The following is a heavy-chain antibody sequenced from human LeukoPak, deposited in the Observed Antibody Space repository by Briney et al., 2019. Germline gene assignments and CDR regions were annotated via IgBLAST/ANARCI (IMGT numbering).Heavy chain of an antibody. CDR2: ISTTGGTT. V-gene: IGHV3-23*01. CDR1: GWTFSSYG. D-gene: IGHD1-26*01. Sequence: GGALTLSCTASGWTFSSYGRSWVRQAPGRGLEWVSAISTTGGTTYYADSVRGRFTISRDNSKNTLYLQMNSLRAEDTAVYYCSKVRCDHRELLLALDYWGQGTLVTVSS. CDR3: SKVRCDHRELLLALDY. J-gene: IGHJ4*02.